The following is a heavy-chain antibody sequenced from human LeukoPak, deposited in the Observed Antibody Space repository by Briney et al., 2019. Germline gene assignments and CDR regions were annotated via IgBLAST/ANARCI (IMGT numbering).Heavy chain of an antibody. CDR2: IYYSGST. J-gene: IGHJ5*02. D-gene: IGHD5-24*01. Sequence: PSETLSLTCTVSGGSISSYYWSWIRQPPGKGLEWIGYIYYSGSTNYNPSLKSRVTISVDTSKNQFSLKLSSVTAADTAVYYCAREGDGYNYNWFDPWGQEPWSPSPQ. CDR1: GGSISSYY. CDR3: AREGDGYNYNWFDP. V-gene: IGHV4-59*01.